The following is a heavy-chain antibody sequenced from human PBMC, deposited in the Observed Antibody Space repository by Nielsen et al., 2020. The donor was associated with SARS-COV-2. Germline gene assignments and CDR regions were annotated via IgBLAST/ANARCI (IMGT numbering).Heavy chain of an antibody. CDR1: GFIVSSYY. Sequence: GESLKISCAASGFIVSSYYMSWVRQAPGKGLEWVSVIYSGGSTYYADSVKGRFTISRDNSKNTLYLQMNSLRAEDTAMYYCAREGGGFDHWGQGTLVTVSS. CDR3: AREGGGFDH. J-gene: IGHJ4*02. D-gene: IGHD3-16*01. CDR2: IYSGGST. V-gene: IGHV3-53*01.